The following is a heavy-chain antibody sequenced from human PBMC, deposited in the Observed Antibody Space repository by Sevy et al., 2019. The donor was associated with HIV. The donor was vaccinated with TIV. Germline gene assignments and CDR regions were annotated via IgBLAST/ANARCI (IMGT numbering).Heavy chain of an antibody. CDR1: GYTFTTYN. D-gene: IGHD2-2*01. Sequence: ASVKVSCKASGYTFTTYNIVWVRQAPGQGLDWLAWMSPYNGNKNYAPRVQGRVTMTTDTFTDTAFLELRSLKFDDTAVYYCARGSSSWYDYWGQGTLVTVSS. CDR3: ARGSSSWYDY. CDR2: MSPYNGNK. J-gene: IGHJ4*02. V-gene: IGHV1-18*01.